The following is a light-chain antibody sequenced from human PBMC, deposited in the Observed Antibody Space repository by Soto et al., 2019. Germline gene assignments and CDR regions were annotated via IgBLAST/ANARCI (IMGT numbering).Light chain of an antibody. CDR2: DVT. V-gene: IGLV2-14*03. J-gene: IGLJ1*01. CDR3: FSYKTEDTFL. CDR1: SSDIGAYNY. Sequence: QSVLTQPASVSGSPGQSITISCIGTSSDIGAYNYVSWYQQHPGKVPKLMIYDVTKRPSGVPDRFSGSKSGNTASLTISGLQAEDEAEYFCFSYKTEDTFLLGTGTKVIVL.